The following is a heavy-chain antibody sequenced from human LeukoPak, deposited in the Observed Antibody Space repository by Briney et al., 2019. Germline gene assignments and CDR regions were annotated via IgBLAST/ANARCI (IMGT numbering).Heavy chain of an antibody. Sequence: GGSLRLSCAASGFTFSDFAMHWVRQPPGRGLEWVALISYDENNEFYAVSVKGRFTISRDNSKDTLYLQLNSLSVEDTAVYYCARDRGDYYAATGYFYGPPDYWGQGTLVTVSS. J-gene: IGHJ4*02. CDR3: ARDRGDYYAATGYFYGPPDY. D-gene: IGHD3-22*01. CDR2: ISYDENNE. CDR1: GFTFSDFA. V-gene: IGHV3-30*01.